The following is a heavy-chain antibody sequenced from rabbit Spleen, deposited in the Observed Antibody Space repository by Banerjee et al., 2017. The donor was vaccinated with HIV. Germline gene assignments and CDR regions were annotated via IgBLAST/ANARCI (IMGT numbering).Heavy chain of an antibody. J-gene: IGHJ6*01. CDR2: IYTGNAKT. V-gene: IGHV1S40*01. CDR3: ARDTSSSFSSYGMDL. D-gene: IGHD1-1*01. CDR1: GFSFSSSYD. Sequence: QSLEESGGDLVKPGASLTLTCTASGFSFSSSYDMCWVRQAPGKGLEWIGCIYTGNAKTYYASWAKGRFTISKASSTTVTLQMTSLTAADTATYFCARDTSSSFSSYGMDLWGPGTLVTVS.